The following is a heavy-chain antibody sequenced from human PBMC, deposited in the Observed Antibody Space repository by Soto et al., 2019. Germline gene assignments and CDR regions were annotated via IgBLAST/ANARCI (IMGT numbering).Heavy chain of an antibody. CDR1: GYTFTGYY. CDR3: ARGGIRGYSGYGRGFDY. D-gene: IGHD5-12*01. J-gene: IGHJ4*02. CDR2: INPNSGGT. V-gene: IGHV1-2*04. Sequence: ASVKVSCKASGYTFTGYYMHWVRQAPGQGLEWMGWINPNSGGTNYAQKFQGWVTMTRDTSISTAYMELSRLRSDDTAVYYCARGGIRGYSGYGRGFDYWGQGTLVTVSS.